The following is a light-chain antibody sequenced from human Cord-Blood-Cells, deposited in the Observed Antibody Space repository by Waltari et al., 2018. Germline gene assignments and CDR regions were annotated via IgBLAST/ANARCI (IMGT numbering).Light chain of an antibody. CDR1: QSISSY. J-gene: IGKJ1*01. Sequence: DIQMTQYPSSLSASVGDRVIITCRASQSISSYLNWYQQKPGKAPKLLIYAASSLQSGVPSRFSGSGSGTDFTLTISSLQPEDFATYYCQQSYSTLWTFGQGTKVEIK. V-gene: IGKV1-39*01. CDR3: QQSYSTLWT. CDR2: AAS.